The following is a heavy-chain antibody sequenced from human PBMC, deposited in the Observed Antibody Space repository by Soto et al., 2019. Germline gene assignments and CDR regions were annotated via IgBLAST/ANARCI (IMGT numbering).Heavy chain of an antibody. D-gene: IGHD3-22*01. Sequence: PGGSLRLSCAASGFTFSSYAMSWVRQAPGKGLEWVSAISGSGGSTYYADSVKGRFTISRDNSKNTLYLQMNSLRAEDTAVYYCAKDQFALDPYNYDSSGYCPFDYWSQGTLVTVSS. V-gene: IGHV3-23*01. CDR3: AKDQFALDPYNYDSSGYCPFDY. J-gene: IGHJ4*02. CDR1: GFTFSSYA. CDR2: ISGSGGST.